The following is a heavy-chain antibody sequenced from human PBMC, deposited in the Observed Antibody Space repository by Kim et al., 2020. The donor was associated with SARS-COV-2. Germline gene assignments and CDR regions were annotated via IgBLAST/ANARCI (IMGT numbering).Heavy chain of an antibody. CDR2: IIPILGIA. J-gene: IGHJ4*02. CDR3: AREHYYDSSGYHGGDY. Sequence: SVKVSCKASGGTFSSYAISWVRQAPGQGLEWMGRIIPILGIANYAQKFQGRVTITADKSTSTAYMELSSLRSEDTAVYYCAREHYYDSSGYHGGDYWGQGTLVTVSS. D-gene: IGHD3-22*01. V-gene: IGHV1-69*04. CDR1: GGTFSSYA.